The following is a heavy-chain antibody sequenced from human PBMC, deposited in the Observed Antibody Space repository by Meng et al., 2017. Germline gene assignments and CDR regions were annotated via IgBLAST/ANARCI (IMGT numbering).Heavy chain of an antibody. Sequence: TVSCKGSGYSFTSYWIGWVRQMPGKGLEWMGIIYPGDSDTRYSPSFQGQVTISADKSISTAYLQWSSLKASDTAMYYCASGYSYGHGSRAFDIWGQGTMVTVSS. CDR1: GYSFTSYW. D-gene: IGHD5-18*01. CDR3: ASGYSYGHGSRAFDI. J-gene: IGHJ3*02. V-gene: IGHV5-51*01. CDR2: IYPGDSDT.